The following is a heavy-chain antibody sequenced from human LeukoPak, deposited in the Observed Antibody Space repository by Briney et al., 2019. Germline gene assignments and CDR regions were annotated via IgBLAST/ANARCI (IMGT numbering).Heavy chain of an antibody. D-gene: IGHD3-10*01. CDR3: ARVKGEVLWFGELLPYFDY. CDR1: GGSISSYY. CDR2: IYYSGST. J-gene: IGHJ4*02. Sequence: SETLSLTCTVSGGSISSYYWSWLRQPPGKGLEWIGYIYYSGSTNYNPSLKSRVTISVDTSKNQFSLKLSSVAAADTAVYYCARVKGEVLWFGELLPYFDYWGQGTLVTVSS. V-gene: IGHV4-59*01.